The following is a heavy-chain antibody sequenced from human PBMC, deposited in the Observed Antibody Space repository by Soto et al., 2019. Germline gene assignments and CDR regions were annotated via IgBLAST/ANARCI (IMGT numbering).Heavy chain of an antibody. Sequence: QEQLVQAGAEVKKPGSSVRISCRASGGTFSNDAVSWVRQAPGQGLQWMGGIIPIFGTTHYAQKFQGRVTINADESTATAYMELRSVTSEYTAVYYCATGLRTGNYGMDVWGQVTAVTVSS. CDR2: IIPIFGTT. CDR1: GGTFSNDA. D-gene: IGHD3-10*01. CDR3: ATGLRTGNYGMDV. V-gene: IGHV1-69*01. J-gene: IGHJ6*02.